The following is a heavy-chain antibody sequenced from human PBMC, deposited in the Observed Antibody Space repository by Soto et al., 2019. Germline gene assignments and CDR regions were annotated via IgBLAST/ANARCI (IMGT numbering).Heavy chain of an antibody. CDR3: ARGIAARGGMDV. V-gene: IGHV4-39*01. J-gene: IGHJ6*02. CDR2: IYYSGST. D-gene: IGHD6-6*01. CDR1: GGSISSSSYY. Sequence: QLQLQESGPGLVKPSETLSLTCTVSGGSISSSSYYWGWIRQPPGKGLEWIGSIYYSGSTYYNPSLKSRVTISVDTSKNQFSLKLSSVTAADTAVYYCARGIAARGGMDVWGQGTTVTVSS.